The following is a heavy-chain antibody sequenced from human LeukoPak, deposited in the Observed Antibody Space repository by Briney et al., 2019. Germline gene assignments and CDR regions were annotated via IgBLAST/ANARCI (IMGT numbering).Heavy chain of an antibody. J-gene: IGHJ3*02. CDR1: GFTFSSYA. CDR3: ARPKLRYFDWYDAFGI. CDR2: ISYDGSNK. Sequence: GGSLRLSCAASGFTFSSYAMHWVRQAPGKGLEWVAVISYDGSNKYYADSVKGRFTISRDNSKNTLYLQMNSLRAEDTAVYYCARPKLRYFDWYDAFGIWGQGTMVTVSS. D-gene: IGHD3-9*01. V-gene: IGHV3-30*04.